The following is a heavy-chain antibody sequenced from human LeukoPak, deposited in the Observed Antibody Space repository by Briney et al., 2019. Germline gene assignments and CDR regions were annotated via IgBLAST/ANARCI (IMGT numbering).Heavy chain of an antibody. J-gene: IGHJ4*02. CDR3: ASTRYYYNSRSYGAPYYFDY. D-gene: IGHD3-10*01. CDR2: IYHSGST. Sequence: SETLSLTCTVSGYSISSGYYWGWIRQPPGKGLEWIGFIYHSGSTYYNPSLKSRVTISVDTSKNQFSLKLSSVTAADTAVYYCASTRYYYNSRSYGAPYYFDYWGQGTLVTVSS. CDR1: GYSISSGYY. V-gene: IGHV4-38-2*02.